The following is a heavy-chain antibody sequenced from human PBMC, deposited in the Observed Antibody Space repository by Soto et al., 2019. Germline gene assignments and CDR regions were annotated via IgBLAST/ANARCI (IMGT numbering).Heavy chain of an antibody. V-gene: IGHV3-48*01. CDR3: ARDRYDSCDYYSY. Sequence: EVQLVESGGGLVQPGGSLRLSCAASGFTFSSYDMNWVRQAPGKGLEWVSHISSNSRSTFYADSVKGRFTISRDNAKNSLYLQMNSLRAEDTAVDYWARDRYDSCDYYSYWGQGTLVTVSS. CDR2: ISSNSRST. J-gene: IGHJ4*02. D-gene: IGHD3-22*01. CDR1: GFTFSSYD.